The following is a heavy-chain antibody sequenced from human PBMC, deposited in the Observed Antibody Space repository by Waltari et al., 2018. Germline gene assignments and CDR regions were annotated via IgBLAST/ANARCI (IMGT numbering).Heavy chain of an antibody. V-gene: IGHV4-59*01. CDR2: IYYSGST. CDR3: AREDSSGWGSSFDY. J-gene: IGHJ4*02. D-gene: IGHD6-19*01. Sequence: QVQLQESGPGLVKPSETLSLTCTVSGGSISSYYWSWIRQPPGKGLEWIGYIYYSGSTNYNPSLQSRVTISVDTSKNQFSLKLSSVTAADTAVYYCAREDSSGWGSSFDYWGQGTLVTVSS. CDR1: GGSISSYY.